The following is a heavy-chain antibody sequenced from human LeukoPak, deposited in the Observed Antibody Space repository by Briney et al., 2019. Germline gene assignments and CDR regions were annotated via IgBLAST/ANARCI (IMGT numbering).Heavy chain of an antibody. Sequence: GGSLRLSCAASGFTFSSYAMSWVRQAPGKGLEWVSSISSSSSYIYYADSVKGRFTNSRDNAKNSLYLQMNSLRAEDTAVYYCAREPIAVAGTTPDYWGQGTLVTVSS. CDR2: ISSSSSYI. J-gene: IGHJ4*02. V-gene: IGHV3-21*01. CDR3: AREPIAVAGTTPDY. D-gene: IGHD6-19*01. CDR1: GFTFSSYA.